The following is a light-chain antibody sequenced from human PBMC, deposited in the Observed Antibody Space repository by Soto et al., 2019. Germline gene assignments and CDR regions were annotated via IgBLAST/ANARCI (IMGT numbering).Light chain of an antibody. CDR3: QSYDSSLSGSV. V-gene: IGLV1-40*01. CDR1: SSNIGADYD. J-gene: IGLJ2*01. Sequence: QSVLTQPPSVSGAPGQTVTISCTGSSSNIGADYDVHWYQQLLRTAPKLLIYVNTNRPSGVPDRFSGSKSGTSATLAITGLQAEDEADYYCQSYDSSLSGSVFGGGTKLTVL. CDR2: VNT.